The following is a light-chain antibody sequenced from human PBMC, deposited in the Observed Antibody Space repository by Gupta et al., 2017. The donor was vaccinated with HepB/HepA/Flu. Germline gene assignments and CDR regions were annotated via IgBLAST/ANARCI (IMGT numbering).Light chain of an antibody. V-gene: IGKV3-20*01. J-gene: IGKJ4*01. CDR1: QRITSSY. Sequence: EIVLTQSPGTLSLSPGERATLSCRASQRITSSYLSWYQQKPGQAPRLLIYGASSRAPGIPDRFSGSGSETDFTLTIRGLEPEDFAVYYCQQYERSMHTFGGGTKLEIK. CDR3: QQYERSMHT. CDR2: GAS.